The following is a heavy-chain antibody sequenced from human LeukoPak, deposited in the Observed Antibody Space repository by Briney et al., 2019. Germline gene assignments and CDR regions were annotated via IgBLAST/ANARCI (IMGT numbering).Heavy chain of an antibody. CDR3: ARDLRYSSSWYGY. CDR1: GYTFTGYY. Sequence: GASVKVSCKASGYTFTGYYIHWVRQAPGQGLEWMGWINTNTGNPTYAQGFTGRFVFSLDTSVSTAYLQISSLKAEDTAVYYCARDLRYSSSWYGYWGQGTLVTVSS. V-gene: IGHV7-4-1*02. J-gene: IGHJ4*02. D-gene: IGHD6-13*01. CDR2: INTNTGNP.